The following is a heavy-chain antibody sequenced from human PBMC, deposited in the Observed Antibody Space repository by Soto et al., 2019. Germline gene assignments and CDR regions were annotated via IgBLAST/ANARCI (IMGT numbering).Heavy chain of an antibody. Sequence: VGSLRLSCAASGFTFSSYWMHWVRQAPGKGLVWVSRINSDGSSTSYADSVKGRFTISRDNAKNTLYLQMNSLRAEDTAVYYCARDLDCSSTSCYIYYYYGMDVWGQGTTVTV. V-gene: IGHV3-74*01. CDR2: INSDGSST. D-gene: IGHD2-2*01. J-gene: IGHJ6*02. CDR1: GFTFSSYW. CDR3: ARDLDCSSTSCYIYYYYGMDV.